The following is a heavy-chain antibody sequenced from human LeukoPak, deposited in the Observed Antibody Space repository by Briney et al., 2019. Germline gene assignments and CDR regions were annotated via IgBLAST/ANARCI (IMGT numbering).Heavy chain of an antibody. CDR2: IIPILGIA. V-gene: IGHV1-69*04. D-gene: IGHD3-22*01. CDR1: GGTFISYT. J-gene: IGHJ4*02. Sequence: ASVKVSCKASGGTFISYTISWVRQAPGQGLEWMGRIIPILGIANYAQKFQGRVTITADKSTSTAYMELSSLRSEDTAVYYCARDPYYYDSSGYYYPHYFDYWGQGTLVTVSS. CDR3: ARDPYYYDSSGYYYPHYFDY.